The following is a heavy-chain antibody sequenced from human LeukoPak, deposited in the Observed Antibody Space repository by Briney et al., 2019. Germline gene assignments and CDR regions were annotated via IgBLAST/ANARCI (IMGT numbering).Heavy chain of an antibody. J-gene: IGHJ6*03. CDR2: IYYGGST. D-gene: IGHD1-26*01. Sequence: SETLSLTCTVSGGSISSYYWSWIRQPPGKGLEWIGYIYYGGSTNYNPSLKSRVTISVDTSKNQFSLKLSSVTAADTAVYYCARFGSYHYYYYYYMDVWGKGTTVTVSS. CDR1: GGSISSYY. CDR3: ARFGSYHYYYYYYMDV. V-gene: IGHV4-59*08.